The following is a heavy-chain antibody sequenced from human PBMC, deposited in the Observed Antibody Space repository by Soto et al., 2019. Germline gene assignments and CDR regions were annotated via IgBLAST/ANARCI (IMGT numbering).Heavy chain of an antibody. D-gene: IGHD1-1*01. V-gene: IGHV1-18*01. CDR3: ARGRYGDY. J-gene: IGHJ4*02. CDR1: GYAFTTYG. Sequence: QVHLVQSGAEVKKPGASVKVSCQASGYAFTTYGITWVRQAPGQGLEWMGWISAHNGNTNYAQNIQGRVTVTRDTSTSTAYMELRRLRSDDTAVYYCARGRYGDYWGQGALVTVSS. CDR2: ISAHNGNT.